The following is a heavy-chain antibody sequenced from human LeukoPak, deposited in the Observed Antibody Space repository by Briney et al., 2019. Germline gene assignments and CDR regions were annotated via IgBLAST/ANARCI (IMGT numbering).Heavy chain of an antibody. V-gene: IGHV3-48*04. D-gene: IGHD3-3*01. J-gene: IGHJ4*02. Sequence: GGSLRLSCAASGFTFSSYSMNWVRQAPGKGLEWVSYISSSSSTIYYADSVKGRFTISRDNAKNSLYLQMNSLRAEDTAVYYXARGHVXRFLEGIDYWGQGTLVTVSS. CDR2: ISSSSSTI. CDR3: ARGHVXRFLEGIDY. CDR1: GFTFSSYS.